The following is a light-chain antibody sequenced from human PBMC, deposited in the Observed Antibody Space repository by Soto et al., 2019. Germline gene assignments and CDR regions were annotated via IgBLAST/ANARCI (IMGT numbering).Light chain of an antibody. CDR3: EQYKSYVR. Sequence: DIQMTKYPYTLSASVGDIVTITCRASQSISSWLAWYQQKPGKAPKLLIYDASSLESGVLSRFSGSGSGTEFTLTLSSLQPDDFATYYCEQYKSYVRFGQGTRLEIK. CDR1: QSISSW. J-gene: IGKJ5*01. V-gene: IGKV1-5*01. CDR2: DAS.